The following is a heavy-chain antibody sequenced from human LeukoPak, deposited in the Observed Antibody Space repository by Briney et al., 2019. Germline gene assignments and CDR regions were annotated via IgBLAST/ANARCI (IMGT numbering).Heavy chain of an antibody. Sequence: GGSLRLSCNVSGFSHSSYTMNWVRQAPGKGLEWVSYISGSGSTVYYADSVRGRFTMSRDNAKNSLYLQMNSLRAEDTALYYCARDHQYAFDVWGQGTMVTVSS. CDR2: ISGSGSTV. V-gene: IGHV3-48*01. J-gene: IGHJ3*01. CDR1: GFSHSSYT. D-gene: IGHD2-2*01. CDR3: ARDHQYAFDV.